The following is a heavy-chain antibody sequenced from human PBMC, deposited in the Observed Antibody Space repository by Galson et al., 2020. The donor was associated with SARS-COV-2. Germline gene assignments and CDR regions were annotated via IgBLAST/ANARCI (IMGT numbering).Heavy chain of an antibody. J-gene: IGHJ4*02. CDR3: ARTRQYSSSFDY. CDR2: ISSSTSDM. CDR1: GFTFNTYI. V-gene: IGHV3-21*01. D-gene: IGHD6-13*01. Sequence: NSGGSLRLSCAASGFTFNTYIMNWVRQAPGKGLEWVSSISSSTSDMYYADSVKGRFTISRDNAKNSLDLQMNSLRAEDTAVYYCARTRQYSSSFDYWGQGTLVTVSS.